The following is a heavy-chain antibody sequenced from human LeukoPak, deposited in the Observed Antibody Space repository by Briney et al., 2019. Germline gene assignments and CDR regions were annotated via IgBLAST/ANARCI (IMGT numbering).Heavy chain of an antibody. J-gene: IGHJ4*02. CDR2: IYWDDGK. D-gene: IGHD2-15*01. V-gene: IGHV2-5*02. Sequence: SGPTLVNPTQTLTLTCTFSGFSLSTRGVGVGWIRQPPGQAPEWLALIYWDDGKRYSPSLKSRLTITKDTSKNQVVLTMTNMDPVDTATYYCALFGYCSGGSCYRYWGQGTLVTVSS. CDR1: GFSLSTRGVG. CDR3: ALFGYCSGGSCYRY.